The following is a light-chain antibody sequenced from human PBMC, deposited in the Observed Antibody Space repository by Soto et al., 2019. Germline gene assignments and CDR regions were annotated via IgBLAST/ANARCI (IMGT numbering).Light chain of an antibody. V-gene: IGLV2-14*01. CDR3: SSYTSSSTLV. Sequence: QSALTQPASVSGSPGQSITISCTGTSSDVGGYNYVSWYQQHPGKAPKLMIYDVNNRPSGVSNRFSGSKSGNTASLTISGLQAEDEAEYHCSSYTSSSTLVFGGGTKLTVL. CDR1: SSDVGGYNY. J-gene: IGLJ2*01. CDR2: DVN.